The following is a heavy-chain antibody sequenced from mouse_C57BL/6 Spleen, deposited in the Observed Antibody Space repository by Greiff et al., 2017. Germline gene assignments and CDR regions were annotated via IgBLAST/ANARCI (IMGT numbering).Heavy chain of an antibody. V-gene: IGHV1-22*01. D-gene: IGHD2-3*01. CDR3: ARGDGYYLSYAMDY. CDR2: INPNNGGT. Sequence: EVKLMESGPELVKPGASVKMSCKASGYTFTDYNMHWVKQSHGKSLEWIGYINPNNGGTSYNQKFKGKATLTVNKSSSTAYMELRSLTSEDSAVYYCARGDGYYLSYAMDYWGQGTSVTVSS. CDR1: GYTFTDYN. J-gene: IGHJ4*01.